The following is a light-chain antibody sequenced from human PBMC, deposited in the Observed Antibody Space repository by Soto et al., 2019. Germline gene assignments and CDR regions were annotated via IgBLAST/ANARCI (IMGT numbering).Light chain of an antibody. CDR1: QTISSW. CDR3: QQSYSTPIN. CDR2: VAS. V-gene: IGKV1-39*01. J-gene: IGKJ5*01. Sequence: DIQMTQSPSTLSGSVGDIVTITCRASQTISSWLAWYQQKPGKAPKLLIYVASSLQGGVPSRFSGSGSGTDFTLTIGSLQPDDFATYYCQQSYSTPINCGQGTRREIK.